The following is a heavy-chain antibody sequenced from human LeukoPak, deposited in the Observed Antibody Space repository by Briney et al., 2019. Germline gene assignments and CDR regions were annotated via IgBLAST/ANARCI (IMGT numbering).Heavy chain of an antibody. D-gene: IGHD2-2*01. J-gene: IGHJ4*02. CDR3: ARETSSISCYDY. Sequence: GGSPRLSCAASGFTFSTYAMHWVRQAPGKGLEWVAVISYDGSNKYYADSVKGRFTISRDNSKNTLYLQMNSLRAEDTAVYYCARETSSISCYDYWGQGTLVTVSS. V-gene: IGHV3-30*04. CDR2: ISYDGSNK. CDR1: GFTFSTYA.